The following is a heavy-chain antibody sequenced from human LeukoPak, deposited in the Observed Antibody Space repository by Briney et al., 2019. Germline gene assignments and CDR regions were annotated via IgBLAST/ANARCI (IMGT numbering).Heavy chain of an antibody. CDR1: GYTFTSYG. V-gene: IGHV1-18*01. J-gene: IGHJ4*02. D-gene: IGHD2-15*01. Sequence: GASVKVSCKASGYTFTSYGISWVRQAPGQGLEWMGWISAYNGNTNYAQKLQGRVTITADESTSTAYMELSSLRSEDTAVYYCAREPVVVAATPYFDYWGQGTLVTVSS. CDR2: ISAYNGNT. CDR3: AREPVVVAATPYFDY.